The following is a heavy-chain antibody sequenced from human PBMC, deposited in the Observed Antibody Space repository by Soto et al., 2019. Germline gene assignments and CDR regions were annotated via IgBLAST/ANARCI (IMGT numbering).Heavy chain of an antibody. Sequence: QGQLVQSGAEVKKPGASVKLSCKASGFTFSNYGLNWVRQAPGQGLEWMGWVSANNGHTNYAQNLQGRVSMTTDTSTSTAYMELRGLTFDDTAVYYCARDIESVTAKHFFYYYAMDVWGQGTPVTVSS. CDR2: VSANNGHT. J-gene: IGHJ6*02. D-gene: IGHD2-8*01. CDR1: GFTFSNYG. V-gene: IGHV1-18*01. CDR3: ARDIESVTAKHFFYYYAMDV.